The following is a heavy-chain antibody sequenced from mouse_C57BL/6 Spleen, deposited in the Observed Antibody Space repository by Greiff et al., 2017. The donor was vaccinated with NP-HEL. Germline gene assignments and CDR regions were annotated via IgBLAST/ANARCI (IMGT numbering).Heavy chain of an antibody. J-gene: IGHJ4*01. CDR2: IWSGGST. D-gene: IGHD1-1*02. Sequence: VQLQQSGPGLVQPSQSLSITCTVSGFSLTSYGVHWVRPSPGKGLEWLGVIWSGGSTDYNAAFISRLSISKDNSKSQVFFKMNSLQADDTAIYYCARNTMGLRRAMDYWGQGTSVTVSS. CDR1: GFSLTSYG. CDR3: ARNTMGLRRAMDY. V-gene: IGHV2-2*01.